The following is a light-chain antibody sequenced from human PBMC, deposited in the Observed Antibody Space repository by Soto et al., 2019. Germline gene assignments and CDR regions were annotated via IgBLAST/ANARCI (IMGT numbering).Light chain of an antibody. CDR2: AAS. J-gene: IGKJ1*01. CDR3: QQSYSSPRT. Sequence: DIQMTQSPSSLSASVGDRVTITCRASQSISIYLNWYQQKPGKAPNLLIYAASNLQSGVPSRFSGSGSGTDFTLTISSLQPEDFATYYCQQSYSSPRTFGQGSKVEI. V-gene: IGKV1-39*01. CDR1: QSISIY.